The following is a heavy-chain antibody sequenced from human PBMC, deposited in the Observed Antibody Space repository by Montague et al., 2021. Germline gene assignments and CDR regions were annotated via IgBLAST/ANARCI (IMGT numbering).Heavy chain of an antibody. CDR1: GASITSNIYY. V-gene: IGHV4-39*07. CDR3: ARVFSSWYVGWFDP. Sequence: SETLSLTCTVSGASITSNIYYWGWIRQSPGKGLEWIGSIYYSGNSFYQPSLKSRITMAVYTSKNQFSLNLSSVTAADTAIYYCARVFSSWYVGWFDPWGQGTLVTVSS. CDR2: IYYSGNS. J-gene: IGHJ5*02. D-gene: IGHD6-13*01.